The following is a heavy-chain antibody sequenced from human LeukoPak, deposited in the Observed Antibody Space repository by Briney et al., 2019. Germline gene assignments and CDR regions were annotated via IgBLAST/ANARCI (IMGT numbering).Heavy chain of an antibody. CDR3: ARRLRPDAFDI. CDR2: IYIGDSDT. V-gene: IGHV5-51*01. CDR1: GYSFTSYW. D-gene: IGHD4-17*01. J-gene: IGHJ3*02. Sequence: GESLKISCKGSGYSFTSYWIGWVRQMPGKGLEWMGIIYIGDSDTTYSPSFQGQVTFSADTSISTAYLQWSSLKASDTAIYYCARRLRPDAFDIWGQGTLVTVSS.